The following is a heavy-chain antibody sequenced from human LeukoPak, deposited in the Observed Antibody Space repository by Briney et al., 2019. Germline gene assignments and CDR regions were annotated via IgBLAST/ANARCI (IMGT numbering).Heavy chain of an antibody. CDR3: GKDPNGDYIGAFDF. Sequence: GGSLRLSCVASGLAFRNYAMTWVRQAPGKGLEWVSVIRGSGGDIRYADSVKGRFTISRDNSVNTLYLQMNSLRAEDTAVYHCGKDPNGDYIGAFDFWGQGTMVTVSS. CDR1: GLAFRNYA. J-gene: IGHJ3*01. CDR2: IRGSGGDI. V-gene: IGHV3-23*01. D-gene: IGHD4-11*01.